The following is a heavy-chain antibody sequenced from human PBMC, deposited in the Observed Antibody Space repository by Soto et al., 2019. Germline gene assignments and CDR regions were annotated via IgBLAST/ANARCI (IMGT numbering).Heavy chain of an antibody. CDR3: ARGERGYDSSYYFDY. CDR2: INHSGST. D-gene: IGHD5-12*01. Sequence: SETLSLTCTVSGGSISSYYWSWIRQPPGKGLEWIGEINHSGSTNYNPSLKSRVTISVDTSKNQFSLKLSSVTAADTAVYYCARGERGYDSSYYFDYWGQGTLVTVSS. J-gene: IGHJ4*02. V-gene: IGHV4-34*01. CDR1: GGSISSYY.